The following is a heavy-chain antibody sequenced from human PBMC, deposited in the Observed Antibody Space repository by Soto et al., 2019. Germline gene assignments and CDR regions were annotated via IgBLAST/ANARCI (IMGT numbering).Heavy chain of an antibody. J-gene: IGHJ5*02. CDR3: ARGFRGGDADWFDP. CDR1: GGTISSSNW. V-gene: IGHV4-4*02. Sequence: PSETLSLTCAVSGGTISSSNWWSWVRQPPGKGLEWIGEIYHSGSTNYNPSLKSRVTISVDKSKNQFSLKLSSVTAADTAVYYCARGFRGGDADWFDPWGQGTLVTVSS. CDR2: IYHSGST. D-gene: IGHD2-21*02.